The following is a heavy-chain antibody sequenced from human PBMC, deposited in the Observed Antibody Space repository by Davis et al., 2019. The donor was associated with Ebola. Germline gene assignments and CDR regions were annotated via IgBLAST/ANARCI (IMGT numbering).Heavy chain of an antibody. D-gene: IGHD2-15*01. V-gene: IGHV1-18*04. CDR3: ARGVGWGYYFDY. Sequence: SVKVSCKASGYTFTSYGITWVRQAPGQGLEWMGWINPHNGNTNYAQNVQGRVTMTTDTSTSTAYMEVGSLRSDDTAVYYCARGVGWGYYFDYWGQGTLVTVSS. CDR2: INPHNGNT. CDR1: GYTFTSYG. J-gene: IGHJ4*02.